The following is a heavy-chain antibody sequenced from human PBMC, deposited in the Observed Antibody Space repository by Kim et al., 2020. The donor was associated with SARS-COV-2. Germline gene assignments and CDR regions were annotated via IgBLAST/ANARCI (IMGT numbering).Heavy chain of an antibody. CDR2: YN. D-gene: IGHD3-9*01. J-gene: IGHJ4*02. Sequence: YNDFAVSVKTRMTINPDTSKNQFSLQLNSVTPEDTAVYYCARVGTGYFDYWGQGTLVTVSS. CDR3: ARVGTGYFDY. V-gene: IGHV6-1*01.